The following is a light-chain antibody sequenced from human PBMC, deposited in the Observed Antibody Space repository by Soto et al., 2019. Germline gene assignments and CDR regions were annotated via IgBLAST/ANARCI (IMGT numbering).Light chain of an antibody. CDR2: GAS. V-gene: IGKV3-20*01. CDR1: QTLTGGH. Sequence: ENVLTQSPGTLSLSPGERGTLSCRASQTLTGGHLAWYQQKPGQPPRLLISGASDRAAGIPDRFSGSGSGTDFTLTISRLEPEDFAVYYCQQYGSSSRTFGQGTKVDIK. J-gene: IGKJ1*01. CDR3: QQYGSSSRT.